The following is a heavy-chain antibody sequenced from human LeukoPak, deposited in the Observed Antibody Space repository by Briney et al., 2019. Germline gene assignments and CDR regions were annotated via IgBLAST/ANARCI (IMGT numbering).Heavy chain of an antibody. D-gene: IGHD1-14*01. Sequence: GRSLRLSCAASGFTFSAYAMHWVRQAPGKGLEWVSVISGSGGTTYYADSVKGRFTISRDSSKNTLYLQTNSLRAEDTAVYYCAKVSGGGLYYDGMDVWGQGTTVTVSS. V-gene: IGHV3-23*01. CDR2: ISGSGGTT. CDR1: GFTFSAYA. J-gene: IGHJ6*02. CDR3: AKVSGGGLYYDGMDV.